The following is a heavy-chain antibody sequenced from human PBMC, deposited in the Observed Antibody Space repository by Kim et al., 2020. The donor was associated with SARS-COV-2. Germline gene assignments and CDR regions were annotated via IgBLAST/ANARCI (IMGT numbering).Heavy chain of an antibody. J-gene: IGHJ5*02. Sequence: YSPSFQGQVTISADKSISTAYLQWSSLKASDTAMYYCARGGSSSWYISDPWGQGTLVTVSS. V-gene: IGHV5-51*01. CDR3: ARGGSSSWYISDP. D-gene: IGHD6-13*01.